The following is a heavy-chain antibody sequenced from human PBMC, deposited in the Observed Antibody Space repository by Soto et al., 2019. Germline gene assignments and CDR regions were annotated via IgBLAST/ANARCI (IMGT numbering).Heavy chain of an antibody. J-gene: IGHJ4*02. V-gene: IGHV3-23*01. CDR1: GFTFSSYA. Sequence: EVQLLESGGGLVQPGGSLRLSCAASGFTFSSYAMSWVRQAPGKGLEWVSAISGSGGSTYYADSVKGRFTISRDNSKNSLYLQMNSLRAEDTAVYYFVKMHVYYFDYWGQGTLVTVSS. CDR3: VKMHVYYFDY. CDR2: ISGSGGST.